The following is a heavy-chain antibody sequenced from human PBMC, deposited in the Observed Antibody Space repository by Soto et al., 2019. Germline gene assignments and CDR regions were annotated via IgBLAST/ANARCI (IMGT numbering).Heavy chain of an antibody. V-gene: IGHV3-23*01. CDR3: AKQGDFQLRSPTWYFDL. CDR1: GFTFSSYA. CDR2: ISGSGGST. J-gene: IGHJ2*01. D-gene: IGHD3-10*02. Sequence: GGSLRLSCAASGFTFSSYAMSWVRQAPGKGLEWVSAISGSGGSTYYADSVKGRFTISRDNSKNTLYLQMNSLRAEDTAVYYCAKQGDFQLRSPTWYFDLWGRGILVTLSS.